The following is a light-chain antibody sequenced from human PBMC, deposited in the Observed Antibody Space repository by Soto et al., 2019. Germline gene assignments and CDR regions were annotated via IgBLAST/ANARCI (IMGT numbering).Light chain of an antibody. CDR1: QSVSSNY. CDR3: QRYGSSPFT. Sequence: EIVLTQSPGTLSLSPGERATLSCRASQSVSSNYLTWYQQKPGQAPRRLTYGASSRATGIPDRFSGGGSGTYFTLTISSLAPEDFAVYYCQRYGSSPFTFGPGTKVYIK. V-gene: IGKV3-20*01. CDR2: GAS. J-gene: IGKJ3*01.